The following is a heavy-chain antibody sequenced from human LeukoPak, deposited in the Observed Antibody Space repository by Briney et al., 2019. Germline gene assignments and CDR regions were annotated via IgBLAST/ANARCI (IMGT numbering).Heavy chain of an antibody. D-gene: IGHD6-6*01. CDR3: ARVVDLTARLGFGY. J-gene: IGHJ4*02. Sequence: ASVKVSCMASGYTFINYDINWVRQASGQGLEWMGWMNPDTSNTGYAHKFQGRVSFTWNTSISTAYMDLSSLRSEDTAVYYCARVVDLTARLGFGYWGQGTLVSVSS. V-gene: IGHV1-8*03. CDR2: MNPDTSNT. CDR1: GYTFINYD.